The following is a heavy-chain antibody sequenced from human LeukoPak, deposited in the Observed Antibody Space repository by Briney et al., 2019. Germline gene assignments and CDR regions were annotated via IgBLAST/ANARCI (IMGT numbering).Heavy chain of an antibody. D-gene: IGHD3-16*02. CDR2: INPNSGGT. CDR1: GYTFTGYY. J-gene: IGHJ4*02. Sequence: ASVKVSCKASGYTFTGYYMRWVRQAPGQGLEWMGRINPNSGGTNYAQKFQGRVTMTRDTSISTAYMELSRLRSDDTAVYYCARGGEITFGGVIVTPDDWGQGTLVTVSS. V-gene: IGHV1-2*06. CDR3: ARGGEITFGGVIVTPDD.